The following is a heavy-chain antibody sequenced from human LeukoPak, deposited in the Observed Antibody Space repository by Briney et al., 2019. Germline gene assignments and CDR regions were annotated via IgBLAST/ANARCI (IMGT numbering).Heavy chain of an antibody. CDR3: AKGGDSNYGYFDY. CDR2: LSRNGINT. V-gene: IGHV3-23*01. J-gene: IGHJ4*02. Sequence: PGGSLRLSCAASGFTVSSFAMNWVRQAPGRGLEWVSSLSRNGINTYYTDSVKGRFTVSRDTSKNTLYLQMSSLRAEDTAVYYCAKGGDSNYGYFDYWGQGILVTVSS. CDR1: GFTVSSFA. D-gene: IGHD4-11*01.